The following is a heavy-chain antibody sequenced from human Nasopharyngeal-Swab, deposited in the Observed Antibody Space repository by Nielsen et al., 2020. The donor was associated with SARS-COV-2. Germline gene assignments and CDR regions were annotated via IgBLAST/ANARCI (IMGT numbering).Heavy chain of an antibody. Sequence: GESLKISCKGSGYSFTTFWNTWVRQMPGKGLEWMGIIYPDDSDTRYSPSFQGQVTFSVDKSTSTAYLQWSSLKASNTAMYYCARLRGSAFYYYYLDVWGKGTTVTVSS. D-gene: IGHD2-15*01. V-gene: IGHV5-51*01. J-gene: IGHJ6*03. CDR2: IYPDDSDT. CDR3: ARLRGSAFYYYYLDV. CDR1: GYSFTTFW.